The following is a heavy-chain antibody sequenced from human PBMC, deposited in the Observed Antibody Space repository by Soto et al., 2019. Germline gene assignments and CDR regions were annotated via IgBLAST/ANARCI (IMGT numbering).Heavy chain of an antibody. CDR1: GDSFNDYY. CDR3: ARESGGATATLDYYYFYMDV. D-gene: IGHD5-12*01. CDR2: INPNGGGT. V-gene: IGHV1-2*02. Sequence: VQLVQSGAEVKKPGASVKVSCKTSGDSFNDYYIHWVRQAPGQGLEWMGWINPNGGGTKYAQKFQGRVTVTRDTSIRTVYMELSSLRCGDTAVYYCARESGGATATLDYYYFYMDVWGKGTTVTVSS. J-gene: IGHJ6*03.